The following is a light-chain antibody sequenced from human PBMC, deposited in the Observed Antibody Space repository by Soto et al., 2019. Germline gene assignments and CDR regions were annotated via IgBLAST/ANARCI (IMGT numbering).Light chain of an antibody. CDR3: QQASSFPPT. Sequence: DIQMTQSPSTLSGSVGDIVTITCRASQTISSWLAWYQQKPGKAPKLLIYAASSLQGGVPSRFSGSGSGTEFTLTISSPQPEDFATYYCQQASSFPPTFGQGTRLENK. CDR2: AAS. J-gene: IGKJ5*01. CDR1: QTISSW. V-gene: IGKV1-12*01.